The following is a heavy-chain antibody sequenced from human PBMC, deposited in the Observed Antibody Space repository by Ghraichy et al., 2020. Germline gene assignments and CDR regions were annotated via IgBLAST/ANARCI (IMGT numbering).Heavy chain of an antibody. CDR3: VKGGMARVVTGY. CDR2: ISGGGDTT. V-gene: IGHV3-23*01. CDR1: GFTFNTYA. D-gene: IGHD6-13*01. Sequence: GGSLRLSCAASGFTFNTYAMTWVRQARGKGLEWVSVISGGGDTTFYLDSVKGRFTISRDNSKNTVYLQMSSLRAEDTALYYCVKGGMARVVTGYWGQGTLLTVSS. J-gene: IGHJ4*02.